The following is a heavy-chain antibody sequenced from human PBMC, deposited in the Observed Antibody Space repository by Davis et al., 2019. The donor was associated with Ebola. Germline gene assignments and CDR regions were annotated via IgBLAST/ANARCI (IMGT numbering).Heavy chain of an antibody. CDR1: GYSFTNYT. J-gene: IGHJ6*02. V-gene: IGHV1-3*01. D-gene: IGHD3-3*01. CDR2: INAGNGKT. CDR3: ARDPSSYSDFWRDYYAPRGALDYYYAMDL. Sequence: AASVKVSCKASGYSFTNYTIHWVRQAPGQRPEWMGRINAGNGKTRYSQKFQGRISITRDTSANTIYMYLSSLTSEDTAVYYCARDPSSYSDFWRDYYAPRGALDYYYAMDLWGQGTTVTVSS.